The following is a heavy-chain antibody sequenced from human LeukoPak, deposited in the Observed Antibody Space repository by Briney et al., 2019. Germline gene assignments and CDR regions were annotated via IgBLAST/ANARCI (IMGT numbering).Heavy chain of an antibody. Sequence: GGSLRLSCAASGFTFSSYAMHWVRQAPGKGLEWVAVISYDGSNKYYADSVKGRFTISRDNSKNTLYLQMNSLRAEDTAVYYCARDRYYGSGTIGFWGQGNLVTVSS. CDR1: GFTFSSYA. CDR2: ISYDGSNK. J-gene: IGHJ4*02. CDR3: ARDRYYGSGTIGF. V-gene: IGHV3-30*07. D-gene: IGHD3-10*01.